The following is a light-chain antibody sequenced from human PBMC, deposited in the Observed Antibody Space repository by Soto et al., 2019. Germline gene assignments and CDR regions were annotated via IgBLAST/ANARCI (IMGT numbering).Light chain of an antibody. V-gene: IGKV4-1*01. CDR2: WAS. Sequence: DIVLTQXPDSLXXXXXERATINCKSSQSVLYSSNNKNYLAWYQQKPGQPPKLLIFWASSRKSGVPDRFSGSGSGTDFTLTISSLQAEDVAVYYCQQYYSTPRTFGQGTKVEIK. CDR3: QQYYSTPRT. J-gene: IGKJ1*01. CDR1: QSVLYSSNNKNY.